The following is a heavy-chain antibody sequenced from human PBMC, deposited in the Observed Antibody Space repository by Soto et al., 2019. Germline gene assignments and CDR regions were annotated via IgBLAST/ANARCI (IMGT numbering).Heavy chain of an antibody. CDR1: GGSISSYY. V-gene: IGHV4-59*08. CDR3: ARNGGNENWFDP. CDR2: IYYSGST. Sequence: PSETLSLTCTVSGGSISSYYWSWIRQPPGKGLEWIGYIYYSGSTNYNPSLKSRVTISVDTSKNQFSLKLSSVTAADTAVYYCARNGGNENWFDPWGQGTLVTVSS. J-gene: IGHJ5*02. D-gene: IGHD1-1*01.